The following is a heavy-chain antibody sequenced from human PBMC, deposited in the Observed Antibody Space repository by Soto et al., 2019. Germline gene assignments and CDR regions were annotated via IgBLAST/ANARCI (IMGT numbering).Heavy chain of an antibody. CDR3: AKGDLWNYGERPFDY. CDR2: IYPGNSNT. Sequence: GESLKISCKGSGYSFTSYWIGWVRQMPGKGLEWMGIIYPGNSNTRYSPPFQGQVTISRDNSKNTLYLQMNSLRAEDTAVYYCAKGDLWNYGERPFDYWGQGTLVTVSS. CDR1: GYSFTSYW. V-gene: IGHV5-51*01. J-gene: IGHJ4*02. D-gene: IGHD1-7*01.